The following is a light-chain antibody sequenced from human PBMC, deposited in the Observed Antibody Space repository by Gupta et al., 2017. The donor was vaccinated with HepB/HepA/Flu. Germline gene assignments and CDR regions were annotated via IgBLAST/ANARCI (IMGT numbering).Light chain of an antibody. V-gene: IGKV1-39*01. Sequence: DIQMTQSPSSLSASLGDRVTISCRASQSIGDHLNWYQQKPGQAPNLLIFGSSYLQTGVPARFSGSGSGTDFTLTITSLQPEDFATYYCFQSVSIPPITFGGGTKVEI. CDR1: QSIGDH. CDR3: FQSVSIPPIT. J-gene: IGKJ4*01. CDR2: GSS.